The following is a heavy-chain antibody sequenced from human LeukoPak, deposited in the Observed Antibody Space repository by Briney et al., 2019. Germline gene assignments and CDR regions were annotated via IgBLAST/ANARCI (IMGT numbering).Heavy chain of an antibody. V-gene: IGHV4-34*01. Sequence: PSETLSLTCAVYGGSFSGYYWSWIRQPPGKGLEWIGEVNHSGSTNYNPSLKSRVTISVDTSKNQFSLKLNSVTAADTAVYYCARTRVYDSSGYYPNFDYWGQGTLVTVSS. D-gene: IGHD3-22*01. CDR2: VNHSGST. CDR3: ARTRVYDSSGYYPNFDY. CDR1: GGSFSGYY. J-gene: IGHJ4*02.